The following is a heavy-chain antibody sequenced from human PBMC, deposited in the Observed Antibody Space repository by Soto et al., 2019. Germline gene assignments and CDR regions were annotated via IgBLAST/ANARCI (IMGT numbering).Heavy chain of an antibody. J-gene: IGHJ4*02. CDR3: AIWKNCTNGICEYYFAF. CDR1: GFTFSSYS. V-gene: IGHV3-21*01. D-gene: IGHD2-8*01. Sequence: GGSLRLSCAASGFTFSSYSMNWVRQAPGKGLEWVSSISSSSSYIYYADSVKGRFTISRDNAKNSLYLQMNSLRAEDTAVYYCAIWKNCTNGICEYYFAFWGQGTLVTVSS. CDR2: ISSSSSYI.